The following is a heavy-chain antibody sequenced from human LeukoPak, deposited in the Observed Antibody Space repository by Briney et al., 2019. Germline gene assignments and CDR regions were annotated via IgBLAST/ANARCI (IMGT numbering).Heavy chain of an antibody. CDR1: GFISSSYA. Sequence: GGSLRLSCAASGFISSSYAMHWVRQAPGKGLEWVAVISYDGSNKYYADSVKGRFTISRDNSKNTLYLQMSSLRPEDTAVYYCAKVQTSNYYYYGMDVWGQGTTVTVSS. D-gene: IGHD1-1*01. CDR3: AKVQTSNYYYYGMDV. V-gene: IGHV3-30*18. J-gene: IGHJ6*02. CDR2: ISYDGSNK.